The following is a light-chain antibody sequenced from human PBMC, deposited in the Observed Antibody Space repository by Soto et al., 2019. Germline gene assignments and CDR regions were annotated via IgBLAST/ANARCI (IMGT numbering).Light chain of an antibody. V-gene: IGKV3-11*01. CDR1: QSVSSN. J-gene: IGKJ4*01. CDR2: DAS. CDR3: QQNSNWPLT. Sequence: EVVLTQSPATLSLSPGERATLSCRASQSVSSNLAWYQQRPGQAPRLLIFDASNRATGIPAGFSGSGSGTDFTLTVSSLESEDFAIYYCQQNSNWPLTFGGGTRVEIK.